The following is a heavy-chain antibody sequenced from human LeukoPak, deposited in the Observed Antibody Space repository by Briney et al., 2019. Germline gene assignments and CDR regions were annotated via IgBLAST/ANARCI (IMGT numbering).Heavy chain of an antibody. CDR2: IIPIFGTA. V-gene: IGHV1-69*05. J-gene: IGHJ4*02. Sequence: ASVKVSCKASGGTFSSYAISWVRQAPGQGLEWMGGIIPIFGTANYAQKFQGRVTITTDESTSTAYMELSSLRSEDTAVYYCAGYGPPVDYYFDYWGQGTLVTVSS. CDR1: GGTFSSYA. CDR3: AGYGPPVDYYFDY. D-gene: IGHD3-10*01.